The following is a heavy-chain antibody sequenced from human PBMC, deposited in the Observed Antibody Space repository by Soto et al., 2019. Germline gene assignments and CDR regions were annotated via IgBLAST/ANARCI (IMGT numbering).Heavy chain of an antibody. CDR1: GFTFSSYS. J-gene: IGHJ3*02. V-gene: IGHV3-21*01. D-gene: IGHD3-3*01. Sequence: EVQLVESGGGLVKPGGSLRLSCAASGFTFSSYSMNWVRQAPGKGLEWVSSISSSSSYIYYADSVKGRFTISRDNAKNSLYLQMNSLRAEDTAVYYCARVGVMNKRFDAFDIWGQGTMVTVSS. CDR3: ARVGVMNKRFDAFDI. CDR2: ISSSSSYI.